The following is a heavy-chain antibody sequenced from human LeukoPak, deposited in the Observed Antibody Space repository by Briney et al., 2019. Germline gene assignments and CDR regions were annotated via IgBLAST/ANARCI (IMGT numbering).Heavy chain of an antibody. CDR2: ISWNSGSI. V-gene: IGHV3-9*01. D-gene: IGHD3-10*01. CDR1: GFTFDDYA. CDR3: AKDRGVIKRGDYFDY. J-gene: IGHJ4*02. Sequence: PGGSLRLSCAASGFTFDDYAMHWVRQAPGKGLEWVSGISWNSGSIGYADSVKGRFTISRDNAKNSLYLQMNSLRAEDTALYYCAKDRGVIKRGDYFDYWGQGTLVTVSS.